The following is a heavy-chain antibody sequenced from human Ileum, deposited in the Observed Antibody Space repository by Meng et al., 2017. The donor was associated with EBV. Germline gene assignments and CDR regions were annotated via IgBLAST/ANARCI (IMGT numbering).Heavy chain of an antibody. D-gene: IGHD6-19*01. J-gene: IGHJ4*02. V-gene: IGHV4-39*01. CDR3: ARGYSSGWYYFDY. CDR2: IYYSGTT. CDR1: GVSIYRRSYN. Sequence: LRLQGVGPGQVKPSETLSLPCTVSGVSIYRRSYNWGWIRQSPGKGLEWMGNIYYSGTTYYNPSLKSRVTISVDTSKNQFSLKLSSVTAADTAVYYCARGYSSGWYYFDYWGQGTLVTVSS.